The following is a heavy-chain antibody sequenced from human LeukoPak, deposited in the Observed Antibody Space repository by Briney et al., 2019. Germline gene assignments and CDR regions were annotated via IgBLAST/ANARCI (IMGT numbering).Heavy chain of an antibody. CDR2: ISSSGSTI. V-gene: IGHV3-48*03. D-gene: IGHD1-26*01. Sequence: GGSLRLSCADSGFIFSSYEMNWVRQAPGKGLEWVSYISSSGSTIYYADSVKGRFTISRDNAKNSLYLQMNSLRTEDTAVYYCARQMYSGSYNFFDYWGQGTLVTVSS. CDR3: ARQMYSGSYNFFDY. CDR1: GFIFSSYE. J-gene: IGHJ4*02.